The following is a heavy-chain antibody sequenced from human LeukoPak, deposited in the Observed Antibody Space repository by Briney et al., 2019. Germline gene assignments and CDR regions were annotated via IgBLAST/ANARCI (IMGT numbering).Heavy chain of an antibody. J-gene: IGHJ4*02. CDR2: INPNSGGT. CDR3: ARAPKTPTQTTGTTVEIFDY. D-gene: IGHD1-7*01. V-gene: IGHV1-2*02. CDR1: GYTFTGYY. Sequence: ASVKVSCKASGYTFTGYYMHWVRQAPGQGLDYMGWINPNSGGTNYAQKFQGRVTMTRDTSISTAYMELSRLRSDDTAVYFCARAPKTPTQTTGTTVEIFDYWGQGTLVTVSS.